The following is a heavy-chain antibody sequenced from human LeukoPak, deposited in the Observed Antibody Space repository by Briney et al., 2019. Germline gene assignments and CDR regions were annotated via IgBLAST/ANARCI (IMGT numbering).Heavy chain of an antibody. Sequence: PSETLSLTCAVYGGSFSGYYWSWIRQPPGKGLEWLGEINQSGSTNYNPSLKSRVTISVDTPKNQFSLKLSSVTAADTAVYYCARLTQNIVVVPAAKDYYYYYYMDVWGKGTTVTVSS. J-gene: IGHJ6*03. CDR1: GGSFSGYY. CDR2: INQSGST. D-gene: IGHD2-2*01. CDR3: ARLTQNIVVVPAAKDYYYYYYMDV. V-gene: IGHV4-34*01.